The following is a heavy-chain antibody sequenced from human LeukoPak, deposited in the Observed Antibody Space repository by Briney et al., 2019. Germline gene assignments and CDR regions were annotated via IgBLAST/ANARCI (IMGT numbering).Heavy chain of an antibody. Sequence: GGSLRLSCAASGFTFSSYAMSWVRQAPGKGLEWVSAISGSGGSTYYADSVKGRFTISRDNSKNTLYLQMNCLRAEDTAVYYCAKEAACSGGSCRPRYYFDYWGQGTLVTASS. J-gene: IGHJ4*02. CDR2: ISGSGGST. D-gene: IGHD2-15*01. V-gene: IGHV3-23*01. CDR1: GFTFSSYA. CDR3: AKEAACSGGSCRPRYYFDY.